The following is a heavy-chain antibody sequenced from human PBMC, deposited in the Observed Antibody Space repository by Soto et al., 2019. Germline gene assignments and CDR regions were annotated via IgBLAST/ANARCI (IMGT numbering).Heavy chain of an antibody. V-gene: IGHV4-31*03. Sequence: QVQLQESGPGLVKPSQTLSLTCTVSGGSISSGGYYWSWIRQHPGKGLEWIGYIYYSGSTYYNPSLKSRVTISVDTSKNQSSLKLSSVTAADTAVYYCAMGIFGVVSLLGYFDYWGQGTLVTVSS. CDR2: IYYSGST. CDR1: GGSISSGGYY. CDR3: AMGIFGVVSLLGYFDY. J-gene: IGHJ4*02. D-gene: IGHD3-3*01.